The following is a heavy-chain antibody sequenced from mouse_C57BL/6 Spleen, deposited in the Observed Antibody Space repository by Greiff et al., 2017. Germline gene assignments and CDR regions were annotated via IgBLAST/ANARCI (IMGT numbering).Heavy chain of an antibody. CDR2: IDPSDSET. Sequence: VQLQQPGAELVRPGSSVKLSCKASGYTFTSYWMHWVKQRPIQGLEWIGNIDPSDSETHYNQKFKDKATLTVDKSSRTAYMPLSSLTSEDSAVYYCARFGYGSSGWCADGGQGTLGTVSA. CDR1: GYTFTSYW. J-gene: IGHJ3*01. CDR3: ARFGYGSSGWCAD. V-gene: IGHV1-52*01. D-gene: IGHD1-1*01.